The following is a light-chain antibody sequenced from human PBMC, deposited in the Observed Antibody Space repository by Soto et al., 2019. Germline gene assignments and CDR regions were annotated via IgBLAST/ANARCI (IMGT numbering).Light chain of an antibody. V-gene: IGKV3-11*01. J-gene: IGKJ2*01. CDR2: DAS. CDR3: QQRSDWPPYT. Sequence: EVVLTQSPATLSLSPGERATLSCRASQSVTTYLAWYQLKPGQAPRLLIYDASNRATGIPARFSGSGSGTDSTLTISSLEPEDFAVYYCQQRSDWPPYTVGQGTKLEIK. CDR1: QSVTTY.